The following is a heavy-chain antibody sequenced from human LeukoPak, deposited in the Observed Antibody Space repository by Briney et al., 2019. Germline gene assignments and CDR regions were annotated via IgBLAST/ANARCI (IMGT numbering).Heavy chain of an antibody. CDR3: ASQSSSYYYYGMDV. Sequence: PGGSLRLSCAASGFTFSSYSMNWVRQAPGKGLEWVSSISSSSSYIYYADSVKGRFTISRDNAKNSLYLQMNSLRAEDTAVYYCASQSSSYYYYGMDVWGQGTTVTVSS. CDR2: ISSSSSYI. J-gene: IGHJ6*02. V-gene: IGHV3-21*01. CDR1: GFTFSSYS.